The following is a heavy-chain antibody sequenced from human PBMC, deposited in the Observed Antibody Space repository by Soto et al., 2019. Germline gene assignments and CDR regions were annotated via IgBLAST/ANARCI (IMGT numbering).Heavy chain of an antibody. V-gene: IGHV3-11*01. D-gene: IGHD6-19*01. CDR3: GRSRGWYEADVLDM. CDR2: LSRSGNTI. CDR1: GFTFGDYE. J-gene: IGHJ3*02. Sequence: QVQLVESGGGLVQPGGSLRLSCAASGFTFGDYEMSWIRQAAGKGPEWVSFLSRSGNTIYYADSVKGRFSISRDNAENSRYVKMEGRRVGDTATYFGGRSRGWYEADVLDMGGKGKRVTVPA.